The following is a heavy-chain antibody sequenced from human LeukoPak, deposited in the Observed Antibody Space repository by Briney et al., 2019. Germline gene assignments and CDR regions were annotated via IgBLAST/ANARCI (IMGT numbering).Heavy chain of an antibody. CDR1: GGTFSSYA. CDR3: ARDLGDFWSGYYIGY. V-gene: IGHV1-69*05. D-gene: IGHD3-3*01. CDR2: IIPIFGTA. J-gene: IGHJ4*02. Sequence: SVKVSCKASGGTFSSYAISWVRQAPGQGLEWMGGIIPIFGTANYAQEFQGRVTITTDESTSTAYMELSSLRSEDTAVYYCARDLGDFWSGYYIGYWGQGTLVTVSS.